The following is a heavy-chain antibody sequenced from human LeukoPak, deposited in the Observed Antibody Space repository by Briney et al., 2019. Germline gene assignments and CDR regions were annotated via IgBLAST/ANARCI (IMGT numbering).Heavy chain of an antibody. CDR2: ISAYNGNR. CDR1: GYTFTSYG. V-gene: IGHV1-18*01. CDR3: ARDRITILGGDV. J-gene: IGHJ6*02. Sequence: ASVKVSCKASGYTFTSYGISWVRQAPGQGLEWMGWISAYNGNRNYAQNLQDRVTMTTDTSTSTAYVELRSLRSDDTAVYYCARDRITILGGDVWGQGTTVTVSS. D-gene: IGHD3-3*01.